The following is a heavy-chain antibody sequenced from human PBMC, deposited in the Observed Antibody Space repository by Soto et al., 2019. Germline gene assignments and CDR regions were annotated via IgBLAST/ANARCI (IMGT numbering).Heavy chain of an antibody. J-gene: IGHJ4*02. CDR3: AREWFEELFSAY. Sequence: EVQLVESGGGLVQPGGSLRLSCAASGFTFSDHYMDWVRQAPGKGLEWVGRTRNKPNSYITEYAASVKGRFTISRDDSEISLYLQMNSLKSEDTAVYFCAREWFEELFSAYWGPGTLVTVCS. CDR1: GFTFSDHY. V-gene: IGHV3-72*01. CDR2: TRNKPNSYIT. D-gene: IGHD3-10*01.